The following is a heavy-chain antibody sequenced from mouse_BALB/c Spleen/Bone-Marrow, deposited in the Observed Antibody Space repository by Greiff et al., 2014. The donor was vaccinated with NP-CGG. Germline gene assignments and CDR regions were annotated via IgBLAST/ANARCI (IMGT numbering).Heavy chain of an antibody. Sequence: VQLQQSGTVLARPGASVKMSCKASGYTFTSYWMHWVKQRPGQGLEWIGAIYPGNSDTSYNQKLKSKAKLTAVTSTSTAYMELSSLTNEDSAVYYCTRGGGSSYVEFAYWGQGTLVTVSA. V-gene: IGHV1-5*01. D-gene: IGHD1-1*01. J-gene: IGHJ3*01. CDR3: TRGGGSSYVEFAY. CDR2: IYPGNSDT. CDR1: GYTFTSYW.